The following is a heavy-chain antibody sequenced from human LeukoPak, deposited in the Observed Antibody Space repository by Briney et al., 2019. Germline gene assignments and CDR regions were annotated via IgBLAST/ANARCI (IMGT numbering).Heavy chain of an antibody. D-gene: IGHD3-10*01. J-gene: IGHJ1*01. CDR1: GGSISTNSYY. Sequence: PSETLSLTCTVSGGSISTNSYYWGWIRQPPGKGLEWIGSIYYSGSTYYNPSLKSRVTISVDTSKNQFSLKLNSLTAADTAVYHCARDLGVRGNFQDWGQGTPVTVSS. V-gene: IGHV4-39*07. CDR3: ARDLGVRGNFQD. CDR2: IYYSGST.